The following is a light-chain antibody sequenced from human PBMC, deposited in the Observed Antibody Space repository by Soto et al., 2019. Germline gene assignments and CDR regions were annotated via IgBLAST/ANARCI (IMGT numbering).Light chain of an antibody. Sequence: DIQMTQSPSSLSASVGDTVTITCRASQPTIDYLAWYQQRPGKVPKLLIYAASTLQTGVPSRFSGSGAGTDFTLTISSLQPEDVATYYCQKYDTAPQTFGQGTRVEI. CDR3: QKYDTAPQT. CDR1: QPTIDY. CDR2: AAS. V-gene: IGKV1-27*01. J-gene: IGKJ1*01.